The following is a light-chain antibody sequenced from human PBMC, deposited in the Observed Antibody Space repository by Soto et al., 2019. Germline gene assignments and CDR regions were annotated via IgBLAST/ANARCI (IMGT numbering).Light chain of an antibody. CDR2: KAS. J-gene: IGKJ2*01. CDR1: RSISSW. Sequence: DIQMTQSPSTLSASVGDRVTITCRASRSISSWLAWYQQKPGKAPKLLIYKASSLESGVPSRFSGSGSGTEFTLTISSLQPDDFATYYCQQYSSYSYPFGQGTKLEIK. CDR3: QQYSSYSYP. V-gene: IGKV1-5*03.